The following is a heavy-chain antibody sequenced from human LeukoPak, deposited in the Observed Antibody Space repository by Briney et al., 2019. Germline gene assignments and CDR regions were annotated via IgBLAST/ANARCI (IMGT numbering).Heavy chain of an antibody. D-gene: IGHD6-19*01. CDR1: GDSFSSNSAA. V-gene: IGHV6-1*01. CDR2: TYYRSKWYS. J-gene: IGHJ4*02. Sequence: SQTLSLTCAISGDSFSSNSAAWTWIRQSPSRGLEWLGRTYYRSKWYSDYAVSVKSRIIINPDTSKNQFSLQLNSVTTEYTAVYYWARGLSGFTVAVWGEGGQGTLVTVSS. CDR3: ARGLSGFTVAVWGE.